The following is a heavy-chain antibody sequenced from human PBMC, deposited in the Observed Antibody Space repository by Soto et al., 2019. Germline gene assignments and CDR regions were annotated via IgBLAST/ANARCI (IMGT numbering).Heavy chain of an antibody. CDR3: ARDQYDSSGYYLLDAFDI. Sequence: PSQTLSLTCAISGDSVSSNSVAWNWIRQSPSRGLEWLGRTYYRSKWYNDYAVSVKSRITINPDTSKNQFSLQLNSVTPEDTAVYFCARDQYDSSGYYLLDAFDIWGQGTMVTVSS. D-gene: IGHD3-22*01. CDR2: TYYRSKWYN. J-gene: IGHJ3*02. CDR1: GDSVSSNSVA. V-gene: IGHV6-1*01.